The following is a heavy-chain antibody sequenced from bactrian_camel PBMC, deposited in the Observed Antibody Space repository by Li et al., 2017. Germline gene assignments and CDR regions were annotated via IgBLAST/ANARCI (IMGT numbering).Heavy chain of an antibody. Sequence: HVQLVESGGGSVQAGGSLTLSCVGSEISRNHWMGWFRQVAGNQREAVASVSQDGTPTYADSVKGRFTISQDSAKNTLNLQMNNLKPEDTATYYCAVDRADTGRWFKCAVGQSFTSRAEWGQGTQVTVS. J-gene: IGHJ4*01. V-gene: IGHV3S53*01. CDR1: EISRNHW. D-gene: IGHD2*01. CDR2: VSQDGTP. CDR3: AVDRADTGRWFKCAVGQSFTSRAE.